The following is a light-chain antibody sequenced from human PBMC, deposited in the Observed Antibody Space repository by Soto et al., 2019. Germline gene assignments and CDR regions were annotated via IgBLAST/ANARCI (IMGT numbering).Light chain of an antibody. V-gene: IGKV3-20*01. CDR3: QQYGSSSHYT. CDR1: QSVSNNY. Sequence: EIVLTQSAGTLSLSPGERATLSCRASQSVSNNYLAWYQKKPGQAPRLLIYGASPRAADIPDRFSVSGSGTHFTLTISRLEPEYFSVYYCQQYGSSSHYTFGQGTALQIK. CDR2: GAS. J-gene: IGKJ2*01.